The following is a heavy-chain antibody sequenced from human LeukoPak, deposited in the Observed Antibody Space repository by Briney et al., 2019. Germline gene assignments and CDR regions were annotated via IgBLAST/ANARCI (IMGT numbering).Heavy chain of an antibody. Sequence: SETLSLTCTVSGGSFSNYYWSWIRQPAGKGLEWIGRIYTSGSTNYNPSAKSRVTMSVDTSNNQFSLKLTSVTAADTAVYYCARQPPQYYGMDVWGQGTLVTVSS. CDR1: GGSFSNYY. CDR2: IYTSGST. D-gene: IGHD1-14*01. J-gene: IGHJ6*02. V-gene: IGHV4-4*07. CDR3: ARQPPQYYGMDV.